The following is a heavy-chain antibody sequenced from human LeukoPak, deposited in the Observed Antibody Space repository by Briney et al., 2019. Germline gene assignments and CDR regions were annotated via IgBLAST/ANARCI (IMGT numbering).Heavy chain of an antibody. V-gene: IGHV4-4*07. J-gene: IGHJ6*02. Sequence: KPSETLSLTCTVSGGSISSYYWSWIRQPAGKGLEWIGRIYTSGSTNYNPSLKSRVTMSVDTSKNQFSLKLSSVTAADTAVYYCARCQVVPAAIGMDVWGQGTTVTVSS. D-gene: IGHD2-2*01. CDR2: IYTSGST. CDR3: ARCQVVPAAIGMDV. CDR1: GGSISSYY.